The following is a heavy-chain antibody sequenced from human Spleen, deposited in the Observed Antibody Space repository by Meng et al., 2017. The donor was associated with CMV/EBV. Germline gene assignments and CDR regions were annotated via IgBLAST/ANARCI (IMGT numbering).Heavy chain of an antibody. V-gene: IGHV3-11*01. Sequence: GESLRLSCAASGFTFSDYYMTWIRQAPGKGLEWVSNISTSSTTIYYADSVKGRFTISRDNAKSSLYLQMNSLRAEDTAVYYCAREALTYYGMDVWGQGTTVTVSS. D-gene: IGHD2-21*02. J-gene: IGHJ6*02. CDR1: GFTFSDYY. CDR2: ISTSSTTI. CDR3: AREALTYYGMDV.